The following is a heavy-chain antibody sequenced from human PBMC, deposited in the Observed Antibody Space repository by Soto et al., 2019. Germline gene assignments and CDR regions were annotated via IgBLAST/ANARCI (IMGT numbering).Heavy chain of an antibody. CDR2: IYYSGST. CDR1: GGSISSSSYY. D-gene: IGHD6-19*01. CDR3: ARLGYSSGWGYYFYGMDV. V-gene: IGHV4-39*01. J-gene: IGHJ6*02. Sequence: QLQLQESGPGLVKPSETLSLTCTVSGGSISSSSYYWGWIRQPPGKGLEWIGSIYYSGSTYYNPSLKSRVTISVDNSRNQLSLKLSAVAAADTAVYYCARLGYSSGWGYYFYGMDVWGQGTTVTGSS.